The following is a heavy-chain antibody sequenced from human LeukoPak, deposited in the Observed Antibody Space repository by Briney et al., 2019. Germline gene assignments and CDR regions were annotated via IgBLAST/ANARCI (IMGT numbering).Heavy chain of an antibody. J-gene: IGHJ4*02. CDR2: IYPGDSDT. CDR3: ASAKQWPTLFYFDH. V-gene: IGHV5-51*01. D-gene: IGHD6-19*01. Sequence: GESLKISCQGSGYKFGYGFTRFWIGWVRQMPGQGLEWMGIIYPGDSDTMYSPSFQGRVTISADKSINTAYLEWGSLKAPDTGMYFCASAKQWPTLFYFDHWSQGTLVTVSS. CDR1: GYKFGYGFTRFW.